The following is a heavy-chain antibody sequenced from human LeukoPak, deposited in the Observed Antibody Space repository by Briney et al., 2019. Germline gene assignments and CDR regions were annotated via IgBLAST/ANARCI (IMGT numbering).Heavy chain of an antibody. CDR1: GFTFSSYG. D-gene: IGHD1-26*01. CDR2: ISGSGGST. Sequence: GGSLRLSCAASGFTFSSYGMSWVRQAPGKGLEWVSAISGSGGSTYYADSVKGRFTISRDNSKNTLYLQMNSLRAEDTAVYYCAKVRAGATLRYFDYWGQGTLVTVSS. J-gene: IGHJ4*02. CDR3: AKVRAGATLRYFDY. V-gene: IGHV3-23*01.